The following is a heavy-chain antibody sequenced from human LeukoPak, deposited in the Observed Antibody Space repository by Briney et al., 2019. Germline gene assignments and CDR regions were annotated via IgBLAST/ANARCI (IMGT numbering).Heavy chain of an antibody. CDR2: ISSSGSTI. D-gene: IGHD3-22*01. CDR1: GFTFSDYY. J-gene: IGHJ6*02. CDR3: ARAPRDYYDNLYGMDV. Sequence: MPGGSLRLSCAASGFTFSDYYMSWIRQAPGKGLEWVSYISSSGSTIYYADSVKGRFTISRDNAKNSLYLQMNSLRAEDTAVYYCARAPRDYYDNLYGMDVWGQGTTVTVSS. V-gene: IGHV3-11*01.